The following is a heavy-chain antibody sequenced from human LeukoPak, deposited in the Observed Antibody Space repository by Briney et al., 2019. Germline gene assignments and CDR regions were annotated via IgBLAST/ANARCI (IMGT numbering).Heavy chain of an antibody. Sequence: SETLSLTCAVYGGSFSGYYWSWIRQPPGKGLEWIGEINHSGSTNYNPSLKSRVTISVDTSKNQFSLKLSSVTAEDTAVYYCARATGEGYDSSGWEDLAGFQHWGQGTLVTVSS. CDR1: GGSFSGYY. V-gene: IGHV4-34*01. CDR2: INHSGST. J-gene: IGHJ1*01. D-gene: IGHD3-22*01. CDR3: ARATGEGYDSSGWEDLAGFQH.